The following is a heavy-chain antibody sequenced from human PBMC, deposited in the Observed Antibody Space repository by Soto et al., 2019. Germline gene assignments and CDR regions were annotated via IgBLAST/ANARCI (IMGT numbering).Heavy chain of an antibody. D-gene: IGHD3-22*01. J-gene: IGHJ1*01. CDR2: IIPMFGIA. CDR3: ARGPEYYDSSGYLD. CDR1: GGTFNRYT. Sequence: SVKVSCKGSGGTFNRYTITWVRQAPGQGLEWMGRIIPMFGIASYAQNFQGRVTITADKSTSTAYMELSSLRSEDTAVYYCARGPEYYDSSGYLDWGQGTLVTVSS. V-gene: IGHV1-69*02.